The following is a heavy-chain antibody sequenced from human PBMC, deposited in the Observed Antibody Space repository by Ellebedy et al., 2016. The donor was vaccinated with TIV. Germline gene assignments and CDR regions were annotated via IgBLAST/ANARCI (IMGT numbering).Heavy chain of an antibody. V-gene: IGHV3-43*02. CDR1: GFTFADFA. CDR2: ITRDGTST. CDR3: AKDQIGATSRDPFYGMDV. Sequence: PGGSLRLSCAASGFTFADFAMHWVRQVPGKGLEWVSVITRDGTSTYYADSVKGRFTISRDNSKNSLYLQMNSLRSEDTAFYYCAKDQIGATSRDPFYGMDVWGPGTMVTVSS. J-gene: IGHJ6*02. D-gene: IGHD1-26*01.